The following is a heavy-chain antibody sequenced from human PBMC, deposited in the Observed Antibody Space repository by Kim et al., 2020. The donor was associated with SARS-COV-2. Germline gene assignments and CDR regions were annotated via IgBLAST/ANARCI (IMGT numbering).Heavy chain of an antibody. D-gene: IGHD3-22*01. J-gene: IGHJ5*02. CDR1: GGSINSGSYY. V-gene: IGHV4-39*01. Sequence: SETLSLTCSVSGGSINSGSYYWGWIRQPPGKGLEWIGSVYYSGSTSFNPSLKSRVTMSVDTSKNQFSLWLSSVTAADTAVYYCARQYATSGYYYSGVLNYFDRWGQGTLVTVSS. CDR3: ARQYATSGYYYSGVLNYFDR. CDR2: VYYSGST.